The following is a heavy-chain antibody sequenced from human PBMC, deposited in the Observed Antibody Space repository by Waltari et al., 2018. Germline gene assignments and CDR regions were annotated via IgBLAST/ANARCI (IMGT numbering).Heavy chain of an antibody. CDR1: GFTFSSYS. CDR3: ARGGSPDIARRDAFDI. Sequence: EVQLVESGRGLVKPGGSLRLSCAASGFTFSSYSMNWVRQAPGKGLEWVSSISSSSSYIYYSHSVKGRFTISRDNAKNSLYLQMNSLRAEDTAVYYCARGGSPDIARRDAFDIWGQGTMVTVSS. D-gene: IGHD5-12*01. V-gene: IGHV3-21*01. CDR2: ISSSSSYI. J-gene: IGHJ3*02.